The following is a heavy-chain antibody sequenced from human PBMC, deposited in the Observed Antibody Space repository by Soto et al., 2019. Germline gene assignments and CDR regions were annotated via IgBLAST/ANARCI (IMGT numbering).Heavy chain of an antibody. D-gene: IGHD1-26*01. Sequence: EVQLVESGGGLVQPGGSLKLSCAASGFTFSGSAMHWVRQASGKGLEWVGRIRSKANSYATAYAASVKGRFTISRDDSKNTAYRQRNSLKTEDTAVYYCTRLSGSDWPVNYYYGMDVWGQGTTVTVSS. V-gene: IGHV3-73*02. CDR2: IRSKANSYAT. J-gene: IGHJ6*02. CDR3: TRLSGSDWPVNYYYGMDV. CDR1: GFTFSGSA.